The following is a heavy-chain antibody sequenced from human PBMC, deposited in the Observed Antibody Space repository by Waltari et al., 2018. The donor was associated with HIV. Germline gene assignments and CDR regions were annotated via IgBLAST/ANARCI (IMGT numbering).Heavy chain of an antibody. D-gene: IGHD6-19*01. CDR2: ISSSGSFI. Sequence: EVQLVESGGGLVQPGGSLRLPCAASGLPFSSYEMNWVRQAPGKGLEWVSYISSSGSFIYYADAVKGRFTISRDNAKNSLYLQMNSLRAEDTAVYYCARLPVAGTGGFDYWGQGTLVTVSS. CDR3: ARLPVAGTGGFDY. V-gene: IGHV3-48*03. J-gene: IGHJ4*02. CDR1: GLPFSSYE.